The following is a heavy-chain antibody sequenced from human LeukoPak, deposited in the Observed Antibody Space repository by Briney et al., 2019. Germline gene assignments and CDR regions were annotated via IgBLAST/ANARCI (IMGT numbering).Heavy chain of an antibody. CDR2: INPNSGGT. CDR1: GYTLTGYY. J-gene: IGHJ4*02. Sequence: ASVKVSCKASGYTLTGYYMHWVRQAPGQGLEWMGWINPNSGGTNYAQKFQGRVTMTRDTSISTAYMELSRLRSDDTAAYYCARDLGGYSGYDSGSIDYWGQGTLVTVSS. V-gene: IGHV1-2*02. CDR3: ARDLGGYSGYDSGSIDY. D-gene: IGHD5-12*01.